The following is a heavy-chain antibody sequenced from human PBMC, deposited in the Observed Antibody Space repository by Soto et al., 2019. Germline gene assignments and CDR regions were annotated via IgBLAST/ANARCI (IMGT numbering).Heavy chain of an antibody. V-gene: IGHV1-69*02. Sequence: QVQLVQSGAEVKKPGSSVKVSCKASGGTFSSYPISWVRQAPGQGLEWMGRIIPILDITDYAQRFQGRVTITADKSTSTAYMELSSLSSDDTAVYYCARPTSNGTTSGYYVDYWGQGTLVTVSS. CDR1: GGTFSSYP. D-gene: IGHD1-7*01. CDR2: IIPILDIT. CDR3: ARPTSNGTTSGYYVDY. J-gene: IGHJ4*02.